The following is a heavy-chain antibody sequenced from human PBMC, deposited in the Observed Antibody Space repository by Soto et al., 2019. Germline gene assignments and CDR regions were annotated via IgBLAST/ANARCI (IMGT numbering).Heavy chain of an antibody. Sequence: QVQLVESGGGVVQPGRSLRLSCAASGFTFSNYAMHWVRQAPGKGLEWVAVIVNDGNSKYYADSVKGRFTISRDNSKNTLYRQMNSLRGEDTALYCCMREDYWGQGTLVTVS. CDR2: IVNDGNSK. J-gene: IGHJ4*02. CDR3: MREDY. CDR1: GFTFSNYA. V-gene: IGHV3-30-3*01.